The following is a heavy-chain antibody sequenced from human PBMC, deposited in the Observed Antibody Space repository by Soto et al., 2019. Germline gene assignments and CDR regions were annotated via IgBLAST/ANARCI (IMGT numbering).Heavy chain of an antibody. D-gene: IGHD3-22*01. Sequence: ASVKVSCKASGDGFSNYGFSWVRQAPGQGLEWMGWISAYEGQTNCTKKFQGRVTMTTDTSSSTAYMELRSLRSDDTAVYYCARVWYYDSSGYYAFDYWGLGTLVTVSS. CDR2: ISAYEGQT. J-gene: IGHJ4*02. V-gene: IGHV1-18*01. CDR1: GDGFSNYG. CDR3: ARVWYYDSSGYYAFDY.